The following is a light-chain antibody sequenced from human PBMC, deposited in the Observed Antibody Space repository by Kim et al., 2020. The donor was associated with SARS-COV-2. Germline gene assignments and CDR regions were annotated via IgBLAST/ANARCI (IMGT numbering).Light chain of an antibody. CDR3: SSYTSSFIPS. CDR1: SSDVGGYNY. J-gene: IGLJ1*01. Sequence: QSIIISCTGSSSDVGGYNYVSWYQQHPGKAPKLMIYDVNNRPSGVSNRFSGSKSDNTASLTISGLQAEDEADYYCSSYTSSFIPSFGTGTKVTVL. CDR2: DVN. V-gene: IGLV2-14*03.